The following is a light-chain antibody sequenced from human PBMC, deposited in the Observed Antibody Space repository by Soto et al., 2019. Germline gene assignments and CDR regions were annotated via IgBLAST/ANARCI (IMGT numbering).Light chain of an antibody. J-gene: IGLJ1*01. CDR3: AAWDDSLEGYV. CDR2: SNN. Sequence: QSVLTQPPSASGAPGQRVTISCFGSTSNIGSNTVNWYQQLHGTAPKLRMYSNNQRPSGVPDRFSGSKSGTSASLAISGLQSEDEAAYYCAAWDDSLEGYVFGTGTKLTVL. CDR1: TSNIGSNT. V-gene: IGLV1-44*01.